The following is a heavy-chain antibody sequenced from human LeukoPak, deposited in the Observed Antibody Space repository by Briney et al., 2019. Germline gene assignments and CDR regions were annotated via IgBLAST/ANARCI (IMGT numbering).Heavy chain of an antibody. CDR3: ARGRTVAGTRANALHY. Sequence: GASVKVSCKASGYTFTSYYMHWVRQATGQGLEWMGWMNPNSGNTGYAQKFQGRVTMTRNTSISTAYMELSSLRSEDTAVYYCARGRTVAGTRANALHYWGQGTLVTVSS. D-gene: IGHD6-19*01. J-gene: IGHJ4*02. CDR1: GYTFTSYY. V-gene: IGHV1-8*02. CDR2: MNPNSGNT.